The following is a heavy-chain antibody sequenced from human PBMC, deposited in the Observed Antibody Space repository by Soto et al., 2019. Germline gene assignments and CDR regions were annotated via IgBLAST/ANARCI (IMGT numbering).Heavy chain of an antibody. CDR1: GFTFSTYS. D-gene: IGHD5-12*01. J-gene: IGHJ2*01. CDR3: AKVPGDWLRPQLGWYFDL. CDR2: ISGGGGRT. Sequence: SGGSLRLSCAASGFTFSTYSMSWVRQAPGKGLEFVSAISGGGGRTYYATSVQGRLTISRDNSKNTLYLQMNSLRAEDTAIYYCAKVPGDWLRPQLGWYFDLWGRGTLVTVSS. V-gene: IGHV3-23*01.